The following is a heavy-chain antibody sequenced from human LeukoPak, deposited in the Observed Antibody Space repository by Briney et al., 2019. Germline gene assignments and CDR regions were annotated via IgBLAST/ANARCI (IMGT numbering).Heavy chain of an antibody. J-gene: IGHJ5*02. CDR2: ISGSGGST. D-gene: IGHD6-19*01. Sequence: WIRQPPGKGLEWVSAISGSGGSTYYGDPVKGRFTISRDNSKNTLYLQMNSLRAEDTAIYYCAKEPYSSGVFDPWGQGTLVTVSS. V-gene: IGHV3-23*01. CDR3: AKEPYSSGVFDP.